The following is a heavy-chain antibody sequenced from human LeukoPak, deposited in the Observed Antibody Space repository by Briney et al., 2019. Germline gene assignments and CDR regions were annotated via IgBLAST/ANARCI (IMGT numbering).Heavy chain of an antibody. CDR3: TKTGGPWD. D-gene: IGHD7-27*01. Sequence: GGSLRLSCAASGFIFSDYHINWVRQAPGRGLEWISYISTTGTTMHYADSVKGRFTISRDNPKNTLYLQMNTLRAEDTAVYYCTKTGGPWDWGQGTLVTVSS. CDR1: GFIFSDYH. J-gene: IGHJ4*02. CDR2: ISTTGTTM. V-gene: IGHV3-48*01.